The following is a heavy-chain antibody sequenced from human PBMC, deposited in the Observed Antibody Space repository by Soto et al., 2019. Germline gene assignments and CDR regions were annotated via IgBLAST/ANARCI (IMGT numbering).Heavy chain of an antibody. J-gene: IGHJ3*02. CDR3: AGDPPPEAYADYFPHDALEI. D-gene: IGHD4-17*01. CDR2: IGRSGSPI. CDR1: GFSLSTYE. V-gene: IGHV3-48*03. Sequence: EVQLVESGGGLVQPGGSLTLSCAASGFSLSTYEMNWVRQAPGKGLEWVSYIGRSGSPIYYADSVKGRFTISRDNAKNSLSLQMNSLRAEDTAVYYCAGDPPPEAYADYFPHDALEIWGQGTMVTVSS.